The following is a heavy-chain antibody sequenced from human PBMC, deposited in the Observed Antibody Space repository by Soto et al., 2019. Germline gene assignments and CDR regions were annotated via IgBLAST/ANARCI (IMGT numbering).Heavy chain of an antibody. Sequence: QVQLVQSGAEVKKPGASVKVSCKTSGYSFSEFRMHWVRQAPGQGLEWMGWVNPINGNTNYAQDFQGRVTMTRDASTKTVYMELSSLTSDDTSTVCCARENWHFDYWGQGTLITVSS. CDR3: ARENWHFDY. CDR1: GYSFSEFR. V-gene: IGHV1-2*02. CDR2: VNPINGNT. J-gene: IGHJ4*02.